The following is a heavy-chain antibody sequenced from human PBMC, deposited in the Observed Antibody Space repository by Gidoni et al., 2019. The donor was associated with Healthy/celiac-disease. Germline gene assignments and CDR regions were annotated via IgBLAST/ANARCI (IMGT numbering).Heavy chain of an antibody. CDR1: GFTFSSYS. D-gene: IGHD2-2*01. J-gene: IGHJ3*02. V-gene: IGHV3-48*01. CDR3: AREVPTDAFDI. Sequence: EVQLVESGGGLVQSGGYLRLSCAASGFTFSSYSMNWVRQAPGKGLEWVSYISSSSSTIYYADSVKGRFTISRDNAKNSLYLQMNSLRAEDTAVYYCAREVPTDAFDIWGQGTMVTVSS. CDR2: ISSSSSTI.